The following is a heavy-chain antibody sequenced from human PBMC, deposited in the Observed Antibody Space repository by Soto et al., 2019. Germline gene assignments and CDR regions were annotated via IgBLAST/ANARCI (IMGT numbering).Heavy chain of an antibody. CDR3: ARDQPITMIVVVSPDAFDI. V-gene: IGHV1-18*01. Sequence: QVQLVQSGAEVKKPGASVKVSCKASGYTFTSYGISWVRQAPGQGLEWMGWISAYNGNTNYAQKLQGRVTMTTDTPTSTAYMELRSLRSDDTAVYYCARDQPITMIVVVSPDAFDIWGQGTMVTVSS. CDR1: GYTFTSYG. CDR2: ISAYNGNT. D-gene: IGHD3-22*01. J-gene: IGHJ3*02.